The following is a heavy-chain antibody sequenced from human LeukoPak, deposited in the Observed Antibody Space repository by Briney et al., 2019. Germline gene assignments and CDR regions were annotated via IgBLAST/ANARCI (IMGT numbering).Heavy chain of an antibody. J-gene: IGHJ4*02. CDR3: ARAIWAYCSSTSCAFDY. Sequence: PENLSRTCAIYGGSFSGYYWSWSRQPPRKGLEWIGEINHSGSTNYNPSLKSRVTISVDTSTNQFSLKLSSVTAADTAVYSCARAIWAYCSSTSCAFDYWGQGTLVTVSS. CDR2: INHSGST. D-gene: IGHD2-2*01. V-gene: IGHV4-34*01. CDR1: GGSFSGYY.